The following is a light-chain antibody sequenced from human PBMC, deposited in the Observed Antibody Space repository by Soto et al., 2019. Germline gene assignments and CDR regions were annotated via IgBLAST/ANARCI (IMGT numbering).Light chain of an antibody. CDR2: GNS. Sequence: QCVLTQPPSVSGAPGQRVTISCTGSSNDIGAGYDVHWYQQLPGTAPKLLIYGNSNRPSGVPDRFSGSKSGTSASLAITGLQAEDEADYYCQSYDSSLSGYVVFGGGTKLTVL. V-gene: IGLV1-40*01. CDR1: SNDIGAGYD. J-gene: IGLJ2*01. CDR3: QSYDSSLSGYVV.